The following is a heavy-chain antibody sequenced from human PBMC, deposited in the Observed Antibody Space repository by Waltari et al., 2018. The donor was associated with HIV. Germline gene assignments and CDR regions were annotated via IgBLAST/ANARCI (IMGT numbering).Heavy chain of an antibody. V-gene: IGHV3-49*03. CDR2: IRSKSYGGTT. CDR1: GFLFGDYA. CDR3: TRGTFTVTYYFDY. Sequence: EVQLGESGGGWVQPGRSLRLSCATSGFLFGDYAESWFRQAPGKGLEWLGFIRSKSYGGTTQDAASVKGRFTISRDDSKSIAYLQMNSLKTEDTALYYCTRGTFTVTYYFDYWGRGTLVTVSS. J-gene: IGHJ4*02. D-gene: IGHD4-17*01.